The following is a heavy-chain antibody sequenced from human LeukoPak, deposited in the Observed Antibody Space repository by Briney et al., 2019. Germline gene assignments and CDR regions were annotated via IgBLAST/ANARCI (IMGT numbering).Heavy chain of an antibody. CDR2: IDPSDSYT. V-gene: IGHV5-10-1*01. CDR1: GYSFTTLY. Sequence: GESLNISCQASGYSFTTLYISWVRQMPGKGLAWTGRIDPSDSYTDYSPALEGHVTISVDQSINTAFLQWSSLKASDTAMYYCASQIEAGATSPFDYWGQGTLVTVSA. D-gene: IGHD1-26*01. J-gene: IGHJ4*02. CDR3: ASQIEAGATSPFDY.